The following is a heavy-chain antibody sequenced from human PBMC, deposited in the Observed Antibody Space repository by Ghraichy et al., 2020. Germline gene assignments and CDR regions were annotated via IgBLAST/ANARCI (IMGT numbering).Heavy chain of an antibody. CDR1: GGSFSSYY. D-gene: IGHD6-6*01. CDR3: GGGSSSTKADY. Sequence: SQTLSLTCAVYGGSFSSYYWSWIRQPPGKGLEWIGEINHSGSTNYNPSLKSRVTISVDTSKNQFSLKLSSVTAADTAVYYCGGGSSSTKADYWGQGTLVTVSS. V-gene: IGHV4-34*01. CDR2: INHSGST. J-gene: IGHJ4*02.